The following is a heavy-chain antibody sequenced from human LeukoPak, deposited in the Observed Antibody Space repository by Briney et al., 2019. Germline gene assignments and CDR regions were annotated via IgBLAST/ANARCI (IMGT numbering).Heavy chain of an antibody. Sequence: ASVKVSCKASGYTFTNYAMNWVRQAPGQGLEWMGWINTNTGNPTYAQGFTGRFVFSLDTSVSTAYLQIGSLKAEDTAVYYCARDWGLILTGPYYYFDYWGQGTLVTVSS. V-gene: IGHV7-4-1*01. CDR3: ARDWGLILTGPYYYFDY. J-gene: IGHJ4*02. D-gene: IGHD3-9*01. CDR1: GYTFTNYA. CDR2: INTNTGNP.